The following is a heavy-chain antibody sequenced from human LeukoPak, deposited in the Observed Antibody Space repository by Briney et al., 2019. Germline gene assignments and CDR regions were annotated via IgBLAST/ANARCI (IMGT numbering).Heavy chain of an antibody. D-gene: IGHD6-13*01. J-gene: IGHJ4*02. CDR2: IYYSGST. V-gene: IGHV4-30-4*01. Sequence: PSETLSLTCTVSGGSISSGDYYWSWIRQPPGKGLEWIGYIYYSGSTYYNPSLKSRVTISVDTSKNQFSLKLSSVTAADTAVYYCARGVLSSSWYWDYWGQGTLVTVSS. CDR1: GGSISSGDYY. CDR3: ARGVLSSSWYWDY.